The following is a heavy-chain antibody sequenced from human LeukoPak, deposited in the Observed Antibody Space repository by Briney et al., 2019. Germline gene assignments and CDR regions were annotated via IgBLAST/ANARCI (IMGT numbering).Heavy chain of an antibody. CDR1: GGSISSGGYY. CDR2: IYYSGST. CDR3: ARAKTFGYDSSGYYVNWFDP. J-gene: IGHJ5*02. D-gene: IGHD3-22*01. V-gene: IGHV4-31*03. Sequence: SQTLSLTCTVSGGSISSGGYYWSWIRQHPGKGLEWIGYIYYSGSTYYNPSLKSRATISVDTSKNQFSLKLSSVTAADTAVYYCARAKTFGYDSSGYYVNWFDPWGQGTLVTVSS.